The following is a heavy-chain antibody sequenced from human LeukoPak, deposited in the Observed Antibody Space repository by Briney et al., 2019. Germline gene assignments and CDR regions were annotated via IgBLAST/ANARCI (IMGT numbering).Heavy chain of an antibody. CDR1: GFSFSDYG. J-gene: IGHJ4*02. CDR3: ARDRLSTYDYFDT. V-gene: IGHV3-33*01. Sequence: HPGGSLRLSCAASGFSFSDYGMHWLRQAPGKGLEGGADIWYDGSNQYYADSVKGRFTVSRDNSKNTLYLQMDSLRAEDPAVYFCARDRLSTYDYFDTWGQGTLVTVSS. CDR2: IWYDGSNQ. D-gene: IGHD2-21*01.